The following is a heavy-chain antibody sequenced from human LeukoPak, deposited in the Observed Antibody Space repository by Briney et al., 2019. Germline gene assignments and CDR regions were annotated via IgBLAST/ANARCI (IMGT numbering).Heavy chain of an antibody. J-gene: IGHJ4*02. D-gene: IGHD3-10*01. Sequence: ASVKVSCKASGYTFTGYYMHWVRQAPGQGLEWMGRINPNSGGTDYAQKFQGSVTMTRDTSISTAYMELNRLTSDDTAVYLCATVYPSGNYYWGQGTLVTVSS. CDR2: INPNSGGT. V-gene: IGHV1-2*06. CDR1: GYTFTGYY. CDR3: ATVYPSGNYY.